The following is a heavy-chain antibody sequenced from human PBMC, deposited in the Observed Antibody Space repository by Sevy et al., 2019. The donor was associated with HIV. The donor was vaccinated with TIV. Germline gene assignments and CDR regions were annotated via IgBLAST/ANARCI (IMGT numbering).Heavy chain of an antibody. V-gene: IGHV3-49*03. CDR2: ITRNSYEAYGGAT. CDR1: GFTFDDYA. D-gene: IGHD5-12*01. CDR3: TRGLATADTPEYYFDY. Sequence: GGCLRLSCTTSGFTFDDYAMSWFRQAPGKGLEWVAFITRNSYEAYGGATDYVASVKGRFIISRDDSKSIAYLQMNSLKTEDTGVYDCTRGLATADTPEYYFDYWGQGTLVTVSS. J-gene: IGHJ4*02.